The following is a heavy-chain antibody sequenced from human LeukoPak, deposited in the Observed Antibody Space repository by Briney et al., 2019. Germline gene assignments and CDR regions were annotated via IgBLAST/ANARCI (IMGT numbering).Heavy chain of an antibody. V-gene: IGHV3-30-3*01. CDR1: GFTFSSYA. J-gene: IGHJ6*02. D-gene: IGHD5-18*01. CDR2: ISYDGSNK. Sequence: GRSLRLSCAASGFTFSSYAMHWVHQAPGKGLEWVAVISYDGSNKYYADSVKGRFTISRDNSKNTLYLQMNSLRAEDTAVYYCARGQYSSYYYYGMDVWGQGTTVTVSS. CDR3: ARGQYSSYYYYGMDV.